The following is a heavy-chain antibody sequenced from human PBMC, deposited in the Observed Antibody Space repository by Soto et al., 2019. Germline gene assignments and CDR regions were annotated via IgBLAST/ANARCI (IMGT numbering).Heavy chain of an antibody. J-gene: IGHJ4*02. V-gene: IGHV3-23*01. CDR3: AKDSIYAGVSRFDY. CDR2: ISASGGDT. D-gene: IGHD2-2*01. CDR1: GFTFSSYA. Sequence: EVQLLESGGGLVQPGGSLRLSCAASGFTFSSYAMNWVRQAPGKGLDWVSGISASGGDTYYADSVKGRFTISRDNSKNTLYLQVNSLRAEDTAVYYCAKDSIYAGVSRFDYWGQGTLVTVSS.